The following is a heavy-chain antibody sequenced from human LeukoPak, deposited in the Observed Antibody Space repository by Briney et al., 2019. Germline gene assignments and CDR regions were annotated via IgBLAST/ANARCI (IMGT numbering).Heavy chain of an antibody. CDR2: ISNDGSST. Sequence: GGSLRLSCAASGFTFSDFGMHWVRQAPGQGLEWVAVISNDGSSTYYSDSAKGRFTISRDSSKNTLYLQMNSLRLDDTAVYYCARDPCYGGTCYLNSWGQGTLITVSS. V-gene: IGHV3-30*03. J-gene: IGHJ4*02. CDR3: ARDPCYGGTCYLNS. CDR1: GFTFSDFG. D-gene: IGHD2-15*01.